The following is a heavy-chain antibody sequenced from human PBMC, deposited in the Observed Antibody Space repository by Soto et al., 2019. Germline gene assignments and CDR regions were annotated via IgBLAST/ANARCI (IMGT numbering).Heavy chain of an antibody. CDR1: GFTFSSYG. J-gene: IGHJ4*01. D-gene: IGHD4-17*01. CDR2: IWYDGSNK. Sequence: SLRLSCAASGFTFSSYGMHWVRQAPGKGLEWVAVIWYDGSNKYYADSVRGRFTISRDNSKNTLYLQMNSLRAEDTAVYYCARDRGDFTVTTGYFDYWGHGTLVTVSS. CDR3: ARDRGDFTVTTGYFDY. V-gene: IGHV3-33*01.